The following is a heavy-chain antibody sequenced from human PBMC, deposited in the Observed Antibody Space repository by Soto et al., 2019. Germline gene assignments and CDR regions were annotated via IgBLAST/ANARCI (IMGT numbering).Heavy chain of an antibody. J-gene: IGHJ4*02. D-gene: IGHD2-15*01. CDR2: ISGSGEST. V-gene: IGHV3-23*01. CDR1: GFTFSTYA. CDR3: AFLCCSGGGCYRPESRGLDY. Sequence: GGSLRLSCAASGFTFSTYAMGWVRQAPGKGLEWVSAISGSGESTYYADSVKGRFTISRDNSKNTLYLQMNSLRAEDTAVYKCAFLCCSGGGCYRPESRGLDYWGQGTLVTVSS.